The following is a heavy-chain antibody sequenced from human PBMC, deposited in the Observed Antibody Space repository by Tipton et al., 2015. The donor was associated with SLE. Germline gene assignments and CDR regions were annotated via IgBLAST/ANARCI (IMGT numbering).Heavy chain of an antibody. CDR2: INQDGSEK. V-gene: IGHV3-7*01. CDR3: AICVTMVPYNWFDP. CDR1: ESTFSNLW. D-gene: IGHD4/OR15-4a*01. J-gene: IGHJ5*02. Sequence: GSLRLSCAASESTFSNLWMSWVRQAPGKGLEWVANINQDGSEKYYVDSVKGRFTISRENAKNSLYLQMTSLRAEDTALYYCAICVTMVPYNWFDPWGQGTLVTVSP.